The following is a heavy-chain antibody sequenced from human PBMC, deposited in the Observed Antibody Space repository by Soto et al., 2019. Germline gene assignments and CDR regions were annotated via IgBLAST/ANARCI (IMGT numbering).Heavy chain of an antibody. V-gene: IGHV1-69*13. CDR2: IIPIFGTA. J-gene: IGHJ6*02. CDR3: ARDSVSYTGVFTVVTQNYYYYGMDV. CDR1: GGTFSSYA. Sequence: ASVKVSCKASGGTFSSYAISWVRQAPGQGREWMGGIIPIFGTANYAQKFQGRVTITADESTSTAYMELSSLRSEDTAVYYCARDSVSYTGVFTVVTQNYYYYGMDVWGQGTTLTVSS. D-gene: IGHD2-21*02.